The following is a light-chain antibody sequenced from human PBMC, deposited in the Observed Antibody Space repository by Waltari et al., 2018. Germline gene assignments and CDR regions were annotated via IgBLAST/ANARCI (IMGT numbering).Light chain of an antibody. CDR1: SGHSSNI. CDR2: VNSDGRH. J-gene: IGLJ3*02. V-gene: IGLV4-69*01. Sequence: QLVLTQSPSDSASLGASVKLTCTLSSGHSSNIIAWLQKRPERGPRYLMKVNSDGRHSKGDDIPDRFSGSSSWAGRYLTISSFRSEDEADYYCETGGHGTWVFGGVTKLTVL. CDR3: ETGGHGTWV.